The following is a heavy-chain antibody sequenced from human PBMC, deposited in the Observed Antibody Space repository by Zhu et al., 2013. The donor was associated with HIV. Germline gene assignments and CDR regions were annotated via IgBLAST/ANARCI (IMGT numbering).Heavy chain of an antibody. Sequence: QVQLVQSGAEVMQPGASVKVSCQAYGYTFTRFGVSWVRQAPGQGLEWMGWISPKNGDTNYAQNFQGKVTMTTDTSTSTAYMELMNLTSDDTAIYYCAREMDHGDYRTSDYWGQGTQVTVSS. V-gene: IGHV1-18*01. D-gene: IGHD4-17*01. CDR2: ISPKNGDT. CDR3: AREMDHGDYRTSDY. J-gene: IGHJ4*02. CDR1: GYTFTRFG.